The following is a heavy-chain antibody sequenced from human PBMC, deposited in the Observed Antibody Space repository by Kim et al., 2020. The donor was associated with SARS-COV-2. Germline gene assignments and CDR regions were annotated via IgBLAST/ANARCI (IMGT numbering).Heavy chain of an antibody. D-gene: IGHD4-4*01. V-gene: IGHV4-34*01. Sequence: SETLSLTCAVYGGSFSGYYWSWIRQPPGKGLEWIGEINHSGSTNYNPSLKSRVTISVDTSKNQFSLKLISVTAADTAVYYCARSTVYYFDYWGQGTLVTV. CDR3: ARSTVYYFDY. CDR1: GGSFSGYY. CDR2: INHSGST. J-gene: IGHJ4*02.